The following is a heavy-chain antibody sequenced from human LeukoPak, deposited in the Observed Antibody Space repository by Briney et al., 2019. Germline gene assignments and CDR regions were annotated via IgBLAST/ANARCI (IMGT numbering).Heavy chain of an antibody. Sequence: GGSLRLSCEASGLAFRNFAMSGVRQAPGKGLEWVGRIKSKTDGGTTDYAAPVKGRFTISRDDSKNTLYLQMNSLKTEDTAVYYCTTMYCSRPWGQGTLVTVSS. V-gene: IGHV3-15*01. CDR2: IKSKTDGGTT. CDR1: GLAFRNFA. D-gene: IGHD2-2*01. J-gene: IGHJ4*02. CDR3: TTMYCSRP.